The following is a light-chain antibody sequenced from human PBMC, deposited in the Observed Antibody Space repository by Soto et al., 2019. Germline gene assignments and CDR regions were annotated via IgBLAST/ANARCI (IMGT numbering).Light chain of an antibody. V-gene: IGKV1-5*01. CDR3: QQYGTPLFT. Sequence: DIQMTQSPSTLSASVGDRVTITCRASQSISSWLAWYQQKPGKAPKLLIYDASSLESGVPSRFSGSGSGTEFTLTISRLEPGDFAVYYCQQYGTPLFTFGPGTKVDIK. CDR1: QSISSW. CDR2: DAS. J-gene: IGKJ3*01.